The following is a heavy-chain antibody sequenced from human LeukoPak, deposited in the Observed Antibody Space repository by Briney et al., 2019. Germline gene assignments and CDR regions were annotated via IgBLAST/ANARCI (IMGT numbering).Heavy chain of an antibody. D-gene: IGHD5-24*01. Sequence: SVKVSCKASGGTFSSYAISWVRQAPGQGLEWMGGVIPIFGTANYAQKFQGRVTITADESTSTAYMELSSLRSEDTAVYYCARPEMATISVFGDAFDIWGQGTMVTVSS. J-gene: IGHJ3*02. V-gene: IGHV1-69*13. CDR3: ARPEMATISVFGDAFDI. CDR2: VIPIFGTA. CDR1: GGTFSSYA.